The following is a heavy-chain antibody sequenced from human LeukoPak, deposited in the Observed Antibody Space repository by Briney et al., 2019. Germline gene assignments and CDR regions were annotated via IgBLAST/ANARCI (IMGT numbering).Heavy chain of an antibody. J-gene: IGHJ4*02. CDR3: AKGLTGGDPV. V-gene: IGHV3-23*01. CDR1: GFTFSSYA. CDR2: ISGSGGNT. D-gene: IGHD7-27*01. Sequence: GGSLRLSCAASGFTFSSYAMSWVRQAPGKGLEWVSAISGSGGNTFDADSVKGRFTISRDNSKNTLYLQMNSLRAEDTAVYYCAKGLTGGDPVWGQGTLVTVSS.